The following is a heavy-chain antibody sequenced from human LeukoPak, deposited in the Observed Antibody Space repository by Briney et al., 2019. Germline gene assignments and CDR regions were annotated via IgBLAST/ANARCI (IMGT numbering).Heavy chain of an antibody. J-gene: IGHJ4*02. CDR1: GFTFSDYW. V-gene: IGHV3-7*01. CDR2: IKQDGTEK. CDR3: ARVAAGSSRDY. Sequence: GESLRLSCAASGFTFSDYWMSWVRQAPGKGLEWVATIKQDGTEKNYLDSVKGRFTISRDIAKNSLYLQMNSLRAEDTAVYYCARVAAGSSRDYWGQGTLVTVSS.